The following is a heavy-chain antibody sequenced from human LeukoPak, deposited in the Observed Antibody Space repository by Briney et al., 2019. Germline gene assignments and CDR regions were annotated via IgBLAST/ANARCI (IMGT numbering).Heavy chain of an antibody. D-gene: IGHD3-10*01. V-gene: IGHV4-38-2*02. CDR3: ARGRHVLLWFGEPITPHGDY. CDR1: GYSISSGYY. J-gene: IGHJ4*02. CDR2: IYHSGST. Sequence: SETLSLTCTVSGYSISSGYYWGWMRQPPGKGLDWIGRIYHSGSTYYNPSLKSRVTISVDTSKNQFSLKLSSVTAADTAVYYCARGRHVLLWFGEPITPHGDYWGQGTLVTVSS.